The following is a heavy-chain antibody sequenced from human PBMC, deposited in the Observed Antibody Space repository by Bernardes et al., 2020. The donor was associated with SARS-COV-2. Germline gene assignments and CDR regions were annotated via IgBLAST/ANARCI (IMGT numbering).Heavy chain of an antibody. V-gene: IGHV3-21*01. D-gene: IGHD6-19*01. Sequence: WCASCGFMFRDYRMNWVRRGPGRGLEWVSSILSIRDLIYYADSAQGRFTISRDNTKNALYLQMDNLRAEDTAVYYCARGEYSSGNYYDSWGRGTLVTVSS. CDR3: ARGEYSSGNYYDS. CDR2: ILSIRDLI. CDR1: GFMFRDYR. J-gene: IGHJ4*02.